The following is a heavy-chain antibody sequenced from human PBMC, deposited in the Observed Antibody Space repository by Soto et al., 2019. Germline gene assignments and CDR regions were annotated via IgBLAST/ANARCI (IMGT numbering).Heavy chain of an antibody. J-gene: IGHJ5*02. CDR2: MNPGSGDT. CDR1: GYSFTNND. Sequence: ASVKVSGKASGYSFTNNDVSCVRQATGQGLEWMGWMNPGSGDTGYAQKFQGRVTMTRDISIATAYMELSSLRSDDTAIYYCARMETFGSLNWFDPWGQGTLVTVSS. D-gene: IGHD3-16*01. CDR3: ARMETFGSLNWFDP. V-gene: IGHV1-8*01.